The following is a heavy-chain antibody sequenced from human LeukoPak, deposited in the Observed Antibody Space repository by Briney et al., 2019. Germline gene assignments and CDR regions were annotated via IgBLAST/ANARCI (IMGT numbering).Heavy chain of an antibody. V-gene: IGHV4-59*08. CDR2: ISDIGSI. Sequence: SETLSLTCTVSGGSISSYYWSWIRQPPGKGLEWIAYISDIGSINYNPSLKSRVTISLDTSKNQFSLKLSSVTAADTAVYYCAGHHPRNTVDFWGQEPWSPSPQ. CDR3: AGHHPRNTVDF. D-gene: IGHD2/OR15-2a*01. CDR1: GGSISSYY. J-gene: IGHJ4*01.